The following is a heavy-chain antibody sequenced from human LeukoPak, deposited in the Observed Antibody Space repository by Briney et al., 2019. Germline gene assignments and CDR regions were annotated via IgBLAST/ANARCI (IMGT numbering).Heavy chain of an antibody. Sequence: SETLSLTCTVSGGSISSYYWGWIRQPPGKGLEWIGSIYYSGSTYYNPSLKSRVTISVDTSKNQLSLKLSSVTAADTAVYYCTKILGIAAAGRIDYWGQGTTVTVSS. CDR2: IYYSGST. CDR1: GGSISSYY. CDR3: TKILGIAAAGRIDY. D-gene: IGHD6-13*01. V-gene: IGHV4-39*01. J-gene: IGHJ4*03.